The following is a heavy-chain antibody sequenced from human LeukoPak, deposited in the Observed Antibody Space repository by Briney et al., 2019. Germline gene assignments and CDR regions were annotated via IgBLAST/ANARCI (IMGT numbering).Heavy chain of an antibody. Sequence: ASVKVSCKASGYTFTSYYMHWVRQAPGQGLEWMGIINPSGGSTSYAQKFQGRVTMTRDTSTSTVYMELSSLRSEDTAVYYCGIGWYDTDFDHWGQGTLVTVSS. CDR1: GYTFTSYY. CDR2: INPSGGST. V-gene: IGHV1-46*01. D-gene: IGHD6-19*01. CDR3: GIGWYDTDFDH. J-gene: IGHJ4*02.